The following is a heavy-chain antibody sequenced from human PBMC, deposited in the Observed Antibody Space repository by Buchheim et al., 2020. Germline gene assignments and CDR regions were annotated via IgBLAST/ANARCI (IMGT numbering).Heavy chain of an antibody. V-gene: IGHV4-34*01. J-gene: IGHJ4*02. Sequence: QVQLQQWGAGLLQPSGTLSLTCAVSGGSFSGFYWSWFRQSPERGLEWIGEINHSGSTNYNPSLKSRVTISVDTSKNQFSLKLSSVTAADTAVYYCARASYYYDSSGYFYYFDYWGQGTL. D-gene: IGHD3-22*01. CDR1: GGSFSGFY. CDR2: INHSGST. CDR3: ARASYYYDSSGYFYYFDY.